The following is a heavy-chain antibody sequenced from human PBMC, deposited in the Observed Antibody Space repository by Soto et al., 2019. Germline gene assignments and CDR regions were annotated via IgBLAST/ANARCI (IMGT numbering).Heavy chain of an antibody. Sequence: GASVKVSCKPSGYSFTAVYIHWVRQAPGQGLEWMGWVDPNSGATRNAQNFQGRVTMTRDTSTSTVYMELNWLRSDDTAVYYRARDNSGPLDYWGQGTLVTGSS. CDR1: GYSFTAVY. CDR3: ARDNSGPLDY. CDR2: VDPNSGAT. J-gene: IGHJ4*02. V-gene: IGHV1-2*02.